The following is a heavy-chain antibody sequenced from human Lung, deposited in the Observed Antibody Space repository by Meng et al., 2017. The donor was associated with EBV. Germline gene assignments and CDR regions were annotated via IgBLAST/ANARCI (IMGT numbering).Heavy chain of an antibody. J-gene: IGHJ4*02. CDR1: GFTFSAYN. D-gene: IGHD1-26*01. V-gene: IGHV3-30*03. Sequence: LQLVGAGGGVVQPGRSMRLPCAASGFTFSAYNIHWGRQAPGKGLEWVAMISFDGNNKNYADSVKGRFTISRDNSKNTLYLQMNSLRAEDTAVYYCARGYVGNYYLFDFWGQGTLVTVSS. CDR3: ARGYVGNYYLFDF. CDR2: ISFDGNNK.